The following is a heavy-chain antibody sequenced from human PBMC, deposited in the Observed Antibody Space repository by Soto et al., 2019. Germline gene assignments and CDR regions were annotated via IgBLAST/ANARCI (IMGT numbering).Heavy chain of an antibody. V-gene: IGHV3-23*01. CDR1: GFTFSSYA. CDR2: VSGGGDGT. CDR3: TKGPIFGVVTHYFDS. J-gene: IGHJ4*02. Sequence: EVQLLESGGGLVQPGGSLRLSCAASGFTFSSYAMNWGRQAPGKGLEWVSSVSGGGDGTYYADSVKGRFTISRDNSKNTLYLQMNSLRAQDTAVYFCTKGPIFGVVTHYFDSWGQGTLVTVSS. D-gene: IGHD3-3*01.